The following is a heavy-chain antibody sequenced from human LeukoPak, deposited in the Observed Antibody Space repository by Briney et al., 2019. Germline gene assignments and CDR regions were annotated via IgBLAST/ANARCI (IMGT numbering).Heavy chain of an antibody. D-gene: IGHD3-16*01. CDR1: GLIFGNYG. Sequence: QPGGSLRLSCAASGLIFGNYGMSWVRQVPGKGLEWVSSISNTATNTHYAYSMGGGFIISEDNSKNTLHLHMDSLRAEDTALYYCAPQLWDHPGPWGQGIPVTVSS. V-gene: IGHV3-23*01. CDR2: ISNTATNT. J-gene: IGHJ5*02. CDR3: APQLWDHPGP.